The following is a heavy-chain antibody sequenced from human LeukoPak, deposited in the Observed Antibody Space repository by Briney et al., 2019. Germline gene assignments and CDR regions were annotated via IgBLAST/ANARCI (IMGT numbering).Heavy chain of an antibody. Sequence: SETLSLTCTVSGGSISSGGYYWSWIRQHPGKGLEWIGYIYYSGSTYYNPSLKSRVTISVDTSKNRFSLKLSSVTAADTAVYYCARGDYYEFNWFDPWGQGTLVTVSS. CDR3: ARGDYYEFNWFDP. V-gene: IGHV4-31*03. CDR1: GGSISSGGYY. CDR2: IYYSGST. D-gene: IGHD3-22*01. J-gene: IGHJ5*02.